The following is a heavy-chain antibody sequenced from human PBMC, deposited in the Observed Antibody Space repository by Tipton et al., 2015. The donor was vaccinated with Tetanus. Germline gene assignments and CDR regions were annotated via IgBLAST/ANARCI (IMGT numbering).Heavy chain of an antibody. CDR2: ISNSGST. CDR1: GGSVSNGGYS. CDR3: ARDRGVRGGYYYYHGMDV. J-gene: IGHJ6*02. V-gene: IGHV4-31*11. D-gene: IGHD3-10*01. Sequence: TLSLTCAVSGGSVSNGGYSWSWIRQHPGEGLEWIGYISNSGSTYYNPSLKSRVTISVDTSQKQISLKVNSVTAADTAVYYCARDRGVRGGYYYYHGMDVWGQGTTVTVSS.